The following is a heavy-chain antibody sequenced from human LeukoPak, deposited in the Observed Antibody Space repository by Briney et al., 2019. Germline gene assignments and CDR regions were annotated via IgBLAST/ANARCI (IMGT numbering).Heavy chain of an antibody. V-gene: IGHV1-69*05. CDR3: ARSSRPTVTTDFDY. CDR1: GGTFSSYA. Sequence: GASVKVSCKASGGTFSSYAISWVRQAPGRGLEWMGGIIPIFGTANYAQKFQGRVTITTDESTSTANMELSSLRSEDTAVYYCARSSRPTVTTDFDYWGQGTLVTVSS. D-gene: IGHD4-17*01. J-gene: IGHJ4*02. CDR2: IIPIFGTA.